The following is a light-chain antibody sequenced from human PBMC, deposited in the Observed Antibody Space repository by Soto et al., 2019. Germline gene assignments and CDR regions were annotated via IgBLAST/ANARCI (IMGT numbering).Light chain of an antibody. Sequence: AIRMTQSPSSFSASTGDRVTITCRASQGISSYLAWYQQEPGKAPKLLIYAASTLQSGVPSRFSGSGSGTDFTLTISCLQSEDFATYYCQQYYSYPSGTFGQGTKVEIK. CDR3: QQYYSYPSGT. J-gene: IGKJ1*01. CDR2: AAS. V-gene: IGKV1-8*01. CDR1: QGISSY.